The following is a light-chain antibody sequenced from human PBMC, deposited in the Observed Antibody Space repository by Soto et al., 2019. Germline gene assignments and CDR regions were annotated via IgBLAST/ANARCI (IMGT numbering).Light chain of an antibody. Sequence: EIVVTQSPGTLSLSLGERATLSCRASQSVSNSYLAWYQQKPGQAPRLLIFGTSNRASGIPDRFSGSGFGTDFSLTISRLEPEDFGVYYCQHYGSTPPDTFGQGTKVEIK. V-gene: IGKV3-20*01. J-gene: IGKJ2*01. CDR1: QSVSNSY. CDR2: GTS. CDR3: QHYGSTPPDT.